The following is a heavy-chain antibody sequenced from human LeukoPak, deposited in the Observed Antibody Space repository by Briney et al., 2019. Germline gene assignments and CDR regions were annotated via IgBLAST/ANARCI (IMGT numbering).Heavy chain of an antibody. Sequence: RSGGSLRLSCAASGFTFDDYGMSWVRQAPGKGLEWVSGINWNGGSTGYADSVKGRFTISRDNAKNSLYLQMNSLRAEDTAVYYCARGRGLRYFDWSKYYYYYMDVWGKGTTVTISS. CDR1: GFTFDDYG. CDR3: ARGRGLRYFDWSKYYYYYMDV. J-gene: IGHJ6*03. D-gene: IGHD3-9*01. CDR2: INWNGGST. V-gene: IGHV3-20*04.